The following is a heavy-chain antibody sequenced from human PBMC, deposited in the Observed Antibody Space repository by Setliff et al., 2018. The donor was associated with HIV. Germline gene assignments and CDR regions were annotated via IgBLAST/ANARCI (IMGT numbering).Heavy chain of an antibody. J-gene: IGHJ4*02. CDR3: VRRATAAEVFDY. CDR2: INAGNGNT. V-gene: IGHV1-3*01. Sequence: ASVKVSCKASGYTFSRYAMHWVRQAPGQRLEWMGWINAGNGNTKYSQKFQGRVSIARDTSASTAYMELSSLRSEDTAVYYCVRRATAAEVFDYWGQGTLVTVSS. CDR1: GYTFSRYA. D-gene: IGHD6-13*01.